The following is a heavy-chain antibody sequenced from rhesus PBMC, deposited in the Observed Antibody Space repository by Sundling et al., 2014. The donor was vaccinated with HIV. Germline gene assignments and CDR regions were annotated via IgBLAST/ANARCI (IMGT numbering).Heavy chain of an antibody. CDR1: GVSISSSNR. CDR2: IYGTGGII. V-gene: IGHV4-93*02. CDR3: ARGGVVVFTAMWGGYGLDS. Sequence: QVQLQESGPGLVKPSETLSLTCAVSGVSISSSNRWTWIRQSPGKGLEWIGRIYGTGGIIDYNPSLKSRVTLSIDTSKNQFSLKLSSVTAADTAVYYCARGGVVVFTAMWGGYGLDSWGQGVVVTVSS. J-gene: IGHJ6*01. D-gene: IGHD2-27*01.